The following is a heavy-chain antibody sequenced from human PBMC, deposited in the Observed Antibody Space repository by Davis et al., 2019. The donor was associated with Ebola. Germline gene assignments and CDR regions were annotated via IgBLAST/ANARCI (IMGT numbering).Heavy chain of an antibody. CDR1: GGTFLSYA. J-gene: IGHJ3*02. D-gene: IGHD5-24*01. Sequence: SVKVSCKASGGTFLSYAISWVRQAPGQGLEWMGGSIPIFGTANYAQKFQGRVTITAEESTSTVYMELSSLRSEDTAVYYCASEGRGGYNYYAFDIWGQGTMGTVSS. CDR2: SIPIFGTA. CDR3: ASEGRGGYNYYAFDI. V-gene: IGHV1-69*13.